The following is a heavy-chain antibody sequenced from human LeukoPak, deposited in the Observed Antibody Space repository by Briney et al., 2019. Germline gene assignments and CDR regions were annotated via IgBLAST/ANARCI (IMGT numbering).Heavy chain of an antibody. CDR1: GGSISSYY. J-gene: IGHJ4*02. CDR2: IYYSGST. D-gene: IGHD3-22*01. CDR3: ARGYYYDSSGYYWSFDY. V-gene: IGHV4-59*12. Sequence: SSETLSLTCTVSGGSISSYYWSWIRQPPGKGLEWIGYIYYSGSTYYNPSLKSRVTISVDTSRNQFSLKLSSVTAADTAVYYCARGYYYDSSGYYWSFDYWGQGTLVTVSS.